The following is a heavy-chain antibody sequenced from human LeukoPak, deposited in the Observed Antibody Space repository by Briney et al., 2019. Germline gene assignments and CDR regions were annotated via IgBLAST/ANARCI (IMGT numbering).Heavy chain of an antibody. V-gene: IGHV3-23*01. Sequence: PGGSLRLSCAASGFTFSSYAMSWVRQAPGKGLGWVSSISGSGGSTYYADSVKGRFTISRDNSKNTLYLQVNSLRAEDTAVYYCAKEKALVVITYFDYWGQGTLVTVSS. CDR1: GFTFSSYA. D-gene: IGHD3-22*01. CDR3: AKEKALVVITYFDY. J-gene: IGHJ4*02. CDR2: ISGSGGST.